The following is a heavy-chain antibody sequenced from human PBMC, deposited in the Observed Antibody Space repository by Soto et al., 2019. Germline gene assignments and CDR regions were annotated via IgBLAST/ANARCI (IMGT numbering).Heavy chain of an antibody. D-gene: IGHD2-15*01. J-gene: IGHJ4*02. Sequence: ASVKVSCKASGYTFTSYGISWVRQAPGQGLEWMGWISAYNGNTNYAQKLQGRVTMTTDTSTSTAYMELRSLRSDDTAVYYCARDREDIVVVVAATSPRSYFDYWGQGTLVTVS. CDR1: GYTFTSYG. CDR2: ISAYNGNT. V-gene: IGHV1-18*01. CDR3: ARDREDIVVVVAATSPRSYFDY.